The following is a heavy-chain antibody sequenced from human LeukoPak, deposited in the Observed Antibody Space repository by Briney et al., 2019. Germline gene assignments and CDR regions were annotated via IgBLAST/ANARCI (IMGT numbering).Heavy chain of an antibody. V-gene: IGHV3-23*01. D-gene: IGHD3-22*01. CDR2: ISGSGGST. CDR3: AKDQYYYDSSGIFDY. J-gene: IGHJ4*02. CDR1: GFTVSSNY. Sequence: GGSLRLSCAASGFTVSSNYMSWVRQAPGKGLEWVSAISGSGGSTYYADSVKGRFTISRDNSKNTLYLQMNSLRAEDTAVYYCAKDQYYYDSSGIFDYWGQGALVTVSS.